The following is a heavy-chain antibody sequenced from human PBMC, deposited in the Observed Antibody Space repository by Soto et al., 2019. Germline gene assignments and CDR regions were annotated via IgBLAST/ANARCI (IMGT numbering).Heavy chain of an antibody. J-gene: IGHJ5*02. CDR3: ARGRHWFGP. CDR1: GISITSSY. V-gene: IGHV4-59*08. Sequence: SETLSLTCTVSGISITSSYWNWFRQSPGKGMEWIGQISDRGDINYNPPLESRVAISTDTSKNQVSLTLTAVNAADTAVYFCARGRHWFGPWGQGTLVTAPQ. CDR2: ISDRGDI.